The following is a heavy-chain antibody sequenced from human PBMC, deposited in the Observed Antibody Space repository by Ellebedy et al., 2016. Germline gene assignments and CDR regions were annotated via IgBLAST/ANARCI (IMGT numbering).Heavy chain of an antibody. CDR2: ISGSGVSA. J-gene: IGHJ1*01. D-gene: IGHD6-13*01. CDR1: GFTFSSCV. V-gene: IGHV3-23*01. Sequence: GESLKISCAASGFTFSSCVMSWVRQAPGKGLEWVSSISGSGVSAYYADSVKGRFTISRDNSKNTLYVQMDSLRVEDTALYYCAKGLGGQQLVSEYFQHWGQGTLVTVSS. CDR3: AKGLGGQQLVSEYFQH.